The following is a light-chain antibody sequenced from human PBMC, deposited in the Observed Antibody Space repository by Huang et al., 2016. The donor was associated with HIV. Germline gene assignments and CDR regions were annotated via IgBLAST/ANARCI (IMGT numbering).Light chain of an antibody. J-gene: IGKJ4*01. CDR1: QTLLYSSYDKNY. V-gene: IGKV4-1*01. CDR2: WAS. CDR3: QQYYNTPVT. Sequence: DIVMTQSPDSLAVSLGERATMSCKSSQTLLYSSYDKNYLAWCQQRPGQPPRLLISWASTREAGVPDRFSGSGSGTDFTLTIRSLQAEDVAVYYCQQYYNTPVTFGGGTKVEIK.